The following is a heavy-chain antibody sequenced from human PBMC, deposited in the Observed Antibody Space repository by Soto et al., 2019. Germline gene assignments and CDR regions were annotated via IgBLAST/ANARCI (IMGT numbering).Heavy chain of an antibody. J-gene: IGHJ3*01. Sequence: GGSLRLSCVASGFTFGSFSMNWVRQAPGKGLEWVASITWASSYINYADSVEGRFTISRDNGKNSLYLQMSGLRDEDTAVYYCARDPFDYRDSSGYEGAFDVWGQGTMVTVSS. CDR3: ARDPFDYRDSSGYEGAFDV. D-gene: IGHD3-22*01. CDR1: GFTFGSFS. CDR2: ITWASSYI. V-gene: IGHV3-21*01.